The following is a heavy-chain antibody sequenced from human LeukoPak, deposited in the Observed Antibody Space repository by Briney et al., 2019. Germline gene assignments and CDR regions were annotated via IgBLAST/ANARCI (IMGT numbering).Heavy chain of an antibody. CDR3: ARERRYCSGGSCYDFDC. D-gene: IGHD2-15*01. V-gene: IGHV3-21*01. CDR2: ISSSSSYI. J-gene: IGHJ4*02. Sequence: PGGSLRLSCAASGFTFSSYSMNWVRQAPGKGLEWVSSISSSSSYIYYADSVKGRFTISRDNAKNSLYLQMNSLRAEDTAVYYCARERRYCSGGSCYDFDCWGQGTLVTVSS. CDR1: GFTFSSYS.